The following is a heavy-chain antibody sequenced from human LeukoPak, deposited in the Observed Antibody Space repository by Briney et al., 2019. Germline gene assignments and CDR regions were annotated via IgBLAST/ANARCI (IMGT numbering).Heavy chain of an antibody. CDR3: ARVAAFDI. V-gene: IGHV1-18*01. CDR1: GYTFTSYG. J-gene: IGHJ3*02. CDR2: ISAYNGNT. Sequence: ASVNVSCKASGYTFTSYGISWVRQAPGQGLEWMGWISAYNGNTNYAQKLQGRVTITADKSTSTAYMELSSLRSEDTAVYYCARVAAFDIWGQGTMVTVSS.